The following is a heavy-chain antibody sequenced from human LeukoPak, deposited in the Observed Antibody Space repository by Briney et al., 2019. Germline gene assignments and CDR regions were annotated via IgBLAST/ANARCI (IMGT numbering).Heavy chain of an antibody. CDR2: IYPGGSDT. Sequence: GESLKISCKASGYSFTNYWIGWVRQMPGKGLEWMGIIYPGGSDTRYSPSFQGQVTISADKSINTAYLQWSSLKASDTAMYYCARLEYSSSSPDYWGQGTLVTVSS. D-gene: IGHD6-6*01. CDR3: ARLEYSSSSPDY. V-gene: IGHV5-51*01. J-gene: IGHJ4*02. CDR1: GYSFTNYW.